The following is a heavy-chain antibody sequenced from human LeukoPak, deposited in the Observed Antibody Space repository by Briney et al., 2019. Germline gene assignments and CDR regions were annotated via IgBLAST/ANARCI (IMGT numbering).Heavy chain of an antibody. CDR1: GGSFSGYY. D-gene: IGHD2-21*01. J-gene: IGHJ4*02. CDR3: ASALGGDDY. Sequence: SETLSLTCAVYGGSFSGYYWSWIRQPPGKGLEWIGEINHSGGTNYNPSLKSRVTISVDTSKNQFSLKLSSVTAADTAVYYCASALGGDDYWGQGTLVTVSS. CDR2: INHSGGT. V-gene: IGHV4-34*01.